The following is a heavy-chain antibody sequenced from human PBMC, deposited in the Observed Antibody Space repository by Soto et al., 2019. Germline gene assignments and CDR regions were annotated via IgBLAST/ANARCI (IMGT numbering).Heavy chain of an antibody. J-gene: IGHJ4*02. CDR1: GLIFSSNA. CDR3: AKLADRPYF. V-gene: IGHV3-23*01. CDR2: ISGSGDGT. Sequence: GGSLRLSCAASGLIFSSNAMSWVRQAPGKGLEWVSAISGSGDGTCYADSVKGRFTIMRDNSKNTLYLQMNSLRAEDTAVYYCAKLADRPYFWGQGTLVTVSS. D-gene: IGHD6-6*01.